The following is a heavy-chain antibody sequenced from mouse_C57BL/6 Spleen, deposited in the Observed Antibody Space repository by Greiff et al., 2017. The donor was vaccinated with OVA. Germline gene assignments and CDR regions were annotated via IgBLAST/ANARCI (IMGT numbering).Heavy chain of an antibody. V-gene: IGHV1-82*01. CDR3: TRDGTVVATPFAY. CDR1: GYAFSSSW. J-gene: IGHJ3*01. CDR2: IYPGDGDT. Sequence: VQRVESGPELVKPGASVKISCKASGYAFSSSWMNWVKQRPGKGLEWIGRIYPGDGDTNYNGKFKGKATLTADKSSSTAYMQLSSLTSEDSAVYFCTRDGTVVATPFAYWGQGTLVTVSA. D-gene: IGHD1-1*01.